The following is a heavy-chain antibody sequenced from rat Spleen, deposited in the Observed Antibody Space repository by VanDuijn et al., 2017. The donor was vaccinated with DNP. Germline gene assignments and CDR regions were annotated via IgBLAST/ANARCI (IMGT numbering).Heavy chain of an antibody. V-gene: IGHV5-31*01. CDR1: GFTFSNYG. J-gene: IGHJ3*01. D-gene: IGHD1-6*01. CDR3: ARSGYNTDYYHLGAY. CDR2: ITNTGDST. Sequence: EVQLVESGGGLVQPGRSLKLSCAASGFTFSNYGMHWIRQAPGKGLEWVASITNTGDSTYYSDSVKGRFSISRDNAKNTLYLQMDSLRSEDSATYYCARSGYNTDYYHLGAYWGQGTLVTVSS.